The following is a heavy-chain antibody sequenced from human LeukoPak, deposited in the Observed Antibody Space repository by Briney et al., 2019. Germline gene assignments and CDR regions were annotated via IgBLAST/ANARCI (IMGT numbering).Heavy chain of an antibody. V-gene: IGHV1-46*01. Sequence: ASVKVSCKASGYTFTSYYMHWVRQAPGQGLEWMGIINPSGGSTSYAQKFQGRVTMTRDTSTSTVYMELSSLRSEDTAAYYCARDPSAYYFDYWGQGTLVTVSS. CDR3: ARDPSAYYFDY. CDR2: INPSGGST. J-gene: IGHJ4*02. CDR1: GYTFTSYY.